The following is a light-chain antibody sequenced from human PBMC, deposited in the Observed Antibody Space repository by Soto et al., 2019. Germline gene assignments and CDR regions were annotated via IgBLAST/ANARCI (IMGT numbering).Light chain of an antibody. CDR2: DVS. CDR1: ESISSW. J-gene: IGKJ5*01. Sequence: DIQMTQSPSTLSASVGDRVSITCRAIESISSWLAWYQQKPGKAPKLLIYDVSSLQSGVPSRFSGSGSGTDFTLTISSLEPEDFAVYYCQQRSNWPPLISFGQGTRLEIK. CDR3: QQRSNWPPLIS. V-gene: IGKV1-5*01.